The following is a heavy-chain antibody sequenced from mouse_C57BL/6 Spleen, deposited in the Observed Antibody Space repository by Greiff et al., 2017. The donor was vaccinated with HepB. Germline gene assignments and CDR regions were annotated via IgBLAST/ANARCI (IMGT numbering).Heavy chain of an antibody. CDR2: ISDGGSYT. J-gene: IGHJ3*01. CDR1: GFTFSSYA. CDR3: ARDHYYGSRVWFAY. D-gene: IGHD1-1*01. Sequence: EVHLVESGGGLVKPGGSLKLSCAASGFTFSSYAMSWVRQTPDKRLEWVATISDGGSYTYYPDNVKGRFTISRDNAKNNLYLQMSHLKSEDTAMYYCARDHYYGSRVWFAYWGQGTLVTVSA. V-gene: IGHV5-4*01.